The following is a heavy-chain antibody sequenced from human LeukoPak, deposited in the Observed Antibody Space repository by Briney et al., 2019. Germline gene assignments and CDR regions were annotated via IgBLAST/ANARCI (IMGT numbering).Heavy chain of an antibody. CDR2: IIPILGIA. CDR1: GGTFSSYT. D-gene: IGHD3-3*01. V-gene: IGHV1-69*04. J-gene: IGHJ4*02. CDR3: AREFDFWSGYLDY. Sequence: KPGSSVKVSCKASGGTFSSYTISWVRQAPGQGLELMGRIIPILGIANYAQKFQGRVTITADKSTSTAYMELSSLRPEDTAVYYCAREFDFWSGYLDYWGQGTLVTVSS.